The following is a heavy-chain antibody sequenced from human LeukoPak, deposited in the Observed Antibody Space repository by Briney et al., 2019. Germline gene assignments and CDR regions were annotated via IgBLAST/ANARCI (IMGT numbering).Heavy chain of an antibody. V-gene: IGHV4-59*01. CDR3: AGAYSSIDY. D-gene: IGHD6-19*01. CDR2: IYYSGST. Sequence: PSETLSLTCTVSGGSISSYYWSWIRQPPGKGLEWIGYIYYSGSTNYNPSLKSRVTISVDTSKNQFSLKLSSVTAADTAVYYCAGAYSSIDYWGQGTLVTASS. J-gene: IGHJ4*02. CDR1: GGSISSYY.